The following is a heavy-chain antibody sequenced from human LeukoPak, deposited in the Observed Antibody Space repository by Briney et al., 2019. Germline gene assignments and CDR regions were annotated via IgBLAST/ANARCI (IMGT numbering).Heavy chain of an antibody. CDR2: IYSGGST. J-gene: IGHJ4*02. V-gene: IGHV3-66*01. Sequence: GGSLRLSCAASGFTVSSNYMSWVRQAPGKGLEWVSVIYSGGSTYYADSVKGRFTISRDSSKNTLYLQMNSLRAEDTAVYYCARARYSSRLDYWGQGTLVTVSS. CDR3: ARARYSSRLDY. D-gene: IGHD6-13*01. CDR1: GFTVSSNY.